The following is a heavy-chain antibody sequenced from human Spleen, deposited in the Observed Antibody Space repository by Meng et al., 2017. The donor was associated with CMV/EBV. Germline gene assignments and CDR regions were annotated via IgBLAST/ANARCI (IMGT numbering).Heavy chain of an antibody. V-gene: IGHV4-31*02. D-gene: IGHD5-18*01. Sequence: GSISSGGYYWSWIRQHPGKGLEWIGYIYYSGSTYYNPPLKSRVTISVDTSKNQFSLKLSSVTAADTAVYYCASSLDKYSYGWGWFDPWGQGTLVTVSS. CDR2: IYYSGST. CDR3: ASSLDKYSYGWGWFDP. J-gene: IGHJ5*02. CDR1: GSISSGGYY.